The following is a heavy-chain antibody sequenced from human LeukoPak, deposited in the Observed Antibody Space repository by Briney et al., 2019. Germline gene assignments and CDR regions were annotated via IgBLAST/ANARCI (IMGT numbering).Heavy chain of an antibody. Sequence: SETLSLTCTVSGGSINSFFWNWVRQPPGKGLEWIGYIYYSGDTNYNPSLKSRVTMSVDTSKNQFSLKLRSVTAADTAVYYCARGTAPDTHWGQGALVTVSS. CDR3: ARGTAPDTH. V-gene: IGHV4-59*08. CDR2: IYYSGDT. J-gene: IGHJ4*02. D-gene: IGHD6-13*01. CDR1: GGSINSFF.